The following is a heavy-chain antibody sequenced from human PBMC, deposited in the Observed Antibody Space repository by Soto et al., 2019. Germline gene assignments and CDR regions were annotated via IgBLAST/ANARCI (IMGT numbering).Heavy chain of an antibody. CDR2: ISWDGGST. D-gene: IGHD3-10*01. J-gene: IGHJ6*02. CDR1: GFTFDDYT. V-gene: IGHV3-43*01. Sequence: GGSLRLSCAASGFTFDDYTMHLVRQAPGKGLEWVSLISWDGGSTYYADSVKGRFTISRDNSKNSLYLQMNSLRTEDTALYYCAKESGSPNRGDYYGMDVWGHGTKVTVS. CDR3: AKESGSPNRGDYYGMDV.